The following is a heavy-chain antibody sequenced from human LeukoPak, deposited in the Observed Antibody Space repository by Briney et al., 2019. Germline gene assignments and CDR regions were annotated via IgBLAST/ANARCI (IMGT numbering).Heavy chain of an antibody. D-gene: IGHD1-7*01. Sequence: PSETLSLTCTVSGGSISGYYWTWIRQPPGKGLECIGYIYYSGSTNYNPSLKSRVTISVDTSKNQFSLNLTSVTPADTAVYYCARDSNGNYDYWGQGTLVTVSS. CDR1: GGSISGYY. J-gene: IGHJ4*02. V-gene: IGHV4-59*01. CDR3: ARDSNGNYDY. CDR2: IYYSGST.